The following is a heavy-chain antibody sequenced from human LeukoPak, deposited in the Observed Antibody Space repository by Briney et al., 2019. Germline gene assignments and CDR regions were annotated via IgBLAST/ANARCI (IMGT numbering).Heavy chain of an antibody. V-gene: IGHV3-23*01. CDR1: GFTFSSYA. CDR2: ISGSGGST. D-gene: IGHD2-2*01. CDR3: AKAAEYQLLAPGTSGFFDY. Sequence: GGSLRLSCAASGFTFSSYAMSWVRQAPGKGLEWVSAISGSGGSTYYADSVKGRFTISRDNSKNTLYLQMNSLRAEDTAVYYCAKAAEYQLLAPGTSGFFDYWGQGTLVTVSS. J-gene: IGHJ4*02.